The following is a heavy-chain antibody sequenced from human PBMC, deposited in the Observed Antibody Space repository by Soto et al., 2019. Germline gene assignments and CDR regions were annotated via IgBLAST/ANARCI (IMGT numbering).Heavy chain of an antibody. J-gene: IGHJ4*02. CDR3: ARGLDYYDSSGYFTTYFFDF. D-gene: IGHD3-22*01. CDR1: GYTFTGYY. CDR2: INPNSGGT. Sequence: ASVKVSCKASGYTFTGYYMHWVRQAPGQGLEWMGWINPNSGGTNYEQKFQGRVTMTRDTSISTAYMELSRLRSDDTAVYYCARGLDYYDSSGYFTTYFFDFWGQGALVTVSS. V-gene: IGHV1-2*02.